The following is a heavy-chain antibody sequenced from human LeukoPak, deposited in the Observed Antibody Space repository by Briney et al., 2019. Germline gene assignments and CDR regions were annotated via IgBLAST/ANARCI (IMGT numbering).Heavy chain of an antibody. Sequence: GGSLRLSCTVSGFTVSSNSMSWVRQAPGKGLEWVSFIYSDNTRYSDSVKGRFTISRDNSKNTLYLQMNSLRAEDTAVYCCARRAGAYSHPYDYWGQGTLVTVSS. CDR2: IYSDNT. D-gene: IGHD4/OR15-4a*01. V-gene: IGHV3-53*01. CDR1: GFTVSSNS. J-gene: IGHJ4*02. CDR3: ARRAGAYSHPYDY.